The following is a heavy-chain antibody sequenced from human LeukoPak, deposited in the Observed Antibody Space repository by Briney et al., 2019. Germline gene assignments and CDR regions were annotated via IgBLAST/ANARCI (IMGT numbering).Heavy chain of an antibody. V-gene: IGHV3-53*01. CDR2: IYSGGST. CDR3: ARDFSYYDILTGYYKGYYFEY. D-gene: IGHD3-9*01. CDR1: GFTVSSIY. J-gene: IGHJ4*02. Sequence: PGGSLTPSCAASGFTVSSIYTSWVRQAPGKGLEWVSVIYSGGSTYYADSVKGRFTISRDNSKNTLYLQMNSLRAEDTAVYYCARDFSYYDILTGYYKGYYFEYWGQGAMVTVSS.